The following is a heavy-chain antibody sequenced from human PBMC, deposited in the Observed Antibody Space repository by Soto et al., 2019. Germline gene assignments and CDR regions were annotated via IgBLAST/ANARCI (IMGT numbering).Heavy chain of an antibody. CDR3: ARDDCTNGVYYIQFDP. CDR1: GYTFTSYG. J-gene: IGHJ5*02. D-gene: IGHD2-8*01. Sequence: GASVKVSCKASGYTFTSYGISWVRQAPGQGLEWMGWISAYNGNTNYAQKLQGRVTMTTDTSTSTAYMELRSLRSDDTAVYYCARDDCTNGVYYIQFDPWGQGTLVTVSS. V-gene: IGHV1-18*01. CDR2: ISAYNGNT.